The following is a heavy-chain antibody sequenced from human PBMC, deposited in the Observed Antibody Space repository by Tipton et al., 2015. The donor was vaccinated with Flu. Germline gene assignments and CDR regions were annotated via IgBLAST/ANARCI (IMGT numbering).Heavy chain of an antibody. J-gene: IGHJ4*02. CDR3: ARGGTNYYEILTGEEWYFDY. Sequence: TLSHTCTVSGGSISSYYWSWIRQPPGKGLEWIGYIYTSGSTNYNPSLKSRVTMSVDTSKNQFSLKLSSVTAVDTAVYYCARGGTNYYEILTGEEWYFDYWGQGTLVTVSS. V-gene: IGHV4-4*08. CDR1: GGSISSYY. CDR2: IYTSGST. D-gene: IGHD3-9*01.